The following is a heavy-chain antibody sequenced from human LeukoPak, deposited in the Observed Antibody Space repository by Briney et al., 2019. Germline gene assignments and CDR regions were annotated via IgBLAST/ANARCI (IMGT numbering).Heavy chain of an antibody. V-gene: IGHV4-30-4*08. CDR2: IYYSGST. CDR1: GGSISSGDY. J-gene: IGHJ4*02. CDR3: ARGDWDSSSSYYFDY. Sequence: SETLSLTCTVSGGSISSGDYWSWIRQPPGKGLEWIGYIYYSGSTYYNPSLKSRVTISVDTSKNQFSLKLSSVTAADTAVYYCARGDWDSSSSYYFDYWGQGTLVTVSS. D-gene: IGHD6-13*01.